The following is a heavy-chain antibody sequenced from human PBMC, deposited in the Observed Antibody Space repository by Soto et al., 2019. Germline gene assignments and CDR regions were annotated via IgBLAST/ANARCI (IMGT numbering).Heavy chain of an antibody. D-gene: IGHD2-8*01. Sequence: QVQLVQSGAEVKKPGASVKVSCKASGYTFTDYGISWVRQAPGQGLEWMGWISPYTGDTKYPQRLQGRVTVTADTSTSTAYMELRSLKSDDTAVYYCAKTGVWNWFDPWGQGTLFSVSS. V-gene: IGHV1-18*01. CDR3: AKTGVWNWFDP. J-gene: IGHJ5*02. CDR2: ISPYTGDT. CDR1: GYTFTDYG.